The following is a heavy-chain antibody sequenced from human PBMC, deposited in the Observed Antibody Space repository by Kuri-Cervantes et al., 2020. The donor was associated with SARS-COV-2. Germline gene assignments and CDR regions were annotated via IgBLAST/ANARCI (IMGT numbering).Heavy chain of an antibody. J-gene: IGHJ6*02. V-gene: IGHV3-33*01. D-gene: IGHD4-23*01. Sequence: GESLKISCAASGFTFSSYGMHWVRQAPGKGLEWVAVIWYDGSNKYYADSVKGRFTISRDNSKNTLYLQMNSLRAEDTAVYYCARSLYGGTSWYYGMDVWGQGTTVTVSS. CDR3: ARSLYGGTSWYYGMDV. CDR1: GFTFSSYG. CDR2: IWYDGSNK.